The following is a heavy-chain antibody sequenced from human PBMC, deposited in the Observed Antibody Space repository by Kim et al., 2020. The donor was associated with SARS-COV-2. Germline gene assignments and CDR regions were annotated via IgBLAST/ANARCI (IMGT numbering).Heavy chain of an antibody. CDR3: ARGEGIQLWLRNRLDAFDI. Sequence: GGSLRLSCAASGFTFSSYAMHWVRQAPGKGLEWVAVISYDGSNKYYADSVKGRFTISRDNSKNTLYLQMNSLRAEDTAVYYCARGEGIQLWLRNRLDAFDIWGQGTMVTVSS. CDR1: GFTFSSYA. J-gene: IGHJ3*02. V-gene: IGHV3-30-3*01. D-gene: IGHD5-18*01. CDR2: ISYDGSNK.